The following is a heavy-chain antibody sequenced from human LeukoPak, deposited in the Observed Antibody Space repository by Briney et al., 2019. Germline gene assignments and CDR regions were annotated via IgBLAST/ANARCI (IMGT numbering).Heavy chain of an antibody. CDR3: ARLGRSGSPHGWFDP. Sequence: SETLSLTCTVSGGSISSSTYYWGWIRQPPGKGLECIGVIYYSGSTDYNPSLKSRVIISVDTAKNQFSLKLSSVTAADTAVYYCARLGRSGSPHGWFDPWGQGTLVTVSS. J-gene: IGHJ5*02. D-gene: IGHD3-22*01. CDR2: IYYSGST. V-gene: IGHV4-39*01. CDR1: GGSISSSTYY.